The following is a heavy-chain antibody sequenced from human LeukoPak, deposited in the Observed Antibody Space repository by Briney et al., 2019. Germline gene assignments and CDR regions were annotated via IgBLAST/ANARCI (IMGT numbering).Heavy chain of an antibody. CDR2: IRSKANSYAT. J-gene: IGHJ6*03. CDR3: TAEVLRYFDWLTHYNYYYMDV. V-gene: IGHV3-73*01. Sequence: GGSLRLSCAASGFTFSGSAMHWVRQASGKGLEWVGRIRSKANSYATAYAASVKGRFTISRDDSKNTAYLQMNSLKTEDTAVYYCTAEVLRYFDWLTHYNYYYMDVWGKGTTVTVSS. D-gene: IGHD3-9*01. CDR1: GFTFSGSA.